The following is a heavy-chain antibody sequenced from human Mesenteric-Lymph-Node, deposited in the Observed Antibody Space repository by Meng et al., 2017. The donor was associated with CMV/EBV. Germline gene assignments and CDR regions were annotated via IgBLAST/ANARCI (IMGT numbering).Heavy chain of an antibody. J-gene: IGHJ4*02. CDR2: TRNKANSYAT. V-gene: IGHV3-72*01. Sequence: GGSLRLSCATSGFTFSGHWMHWVRQAPGKGLEWVGRTRNKANSYATEYAASVKGRFTISRDDSRNSLYLQMNRLKTEDTAVYYCACAAGGRVYWGQGTLVTVSS. CDR1: GFTFSGHW. D-gene: IGHD6-19*01. CDR3: ACAAGGRVY.